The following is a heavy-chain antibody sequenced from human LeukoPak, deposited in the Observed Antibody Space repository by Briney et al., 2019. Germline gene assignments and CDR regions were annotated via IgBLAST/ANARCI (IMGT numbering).Heavy chain of an antibody. CDR1: GGTFSSYA. J-gene: IGHJ4*02. CDR3: ARDRGYCYGINPDYFDY. CDR2: IIPIFGTA. D-gene: IGHD5-18*01. Sequence: SVKVSCKASGGTFSSYAISWVRQAPGQGLEWMGGIIPIFGTANYAQKFQGRVTITADESTSTAYMELSSLRSEDTAVYYCARDRGYCYGINPDYFDYWGQGTLVTVSS. V-gene: IGHV1-69*01.